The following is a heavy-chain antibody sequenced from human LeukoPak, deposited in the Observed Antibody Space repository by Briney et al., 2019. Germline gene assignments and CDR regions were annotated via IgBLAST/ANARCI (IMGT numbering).Heavy chain of an antibody. CDR1: GFTFSSYG. J-gene: IGHJ3*02. CDR2: IRYDGSNK. CDR3: AKDLGAYQHGDAFAI. D-gene: IGHD6-13*01. V-gene: IGHV3-30*02. Sequence: GGSLRLSCAACGFTFSSYGMHWVRQAPGKGLEWVAFIRYDGSNKYYADSVKGRFTISRDNSKNTLYLQMNSLRAEDTAVYYCAKDLGAYQHGDAFAIWGQGTMVTVSS.